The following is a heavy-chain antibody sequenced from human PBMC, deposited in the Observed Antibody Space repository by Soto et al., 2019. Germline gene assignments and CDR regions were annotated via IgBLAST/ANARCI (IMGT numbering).Heavy chain of an antibody. CDR3: ATEALSLITVVVPTLGY. CDR1: GFTFSGYA. J-gene: IGHJ1*01. CDR2: ITSGGDT. D-gene: IGHD4-4*01. V-gene: IGHV3-23*01. Sequence: PGGSLRLSCATSGFTFSGYAMTWVRQAPGKGLNWVSAITSGGDTFFADSVKGRFTISRDHSKNTFYLQMNSLTAEDTAVYYCATEALSLITVVVPTLGYWGQGMLVTVSS.